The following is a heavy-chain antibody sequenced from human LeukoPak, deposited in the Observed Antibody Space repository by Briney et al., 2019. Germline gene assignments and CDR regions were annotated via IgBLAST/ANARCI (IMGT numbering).Heavy chain of an antibody. CDR2: ISGSGGST. D-gene: IGHD1-26*01. Sequence: GGSLGLSCAASGFTFSSYAMSWVRQAPGKGLEWVSAISGSGGSTYYADSVKGRFTISGDNSKNTLYLQMNSLRAEDTAVYYCAISGSFFRYYYYGMDIWGQGTTVTVSS. V-gene: IGHV3-23*01. CDR1: GFTFSSYA. CDR3: AISGSFFRYYYYGMDI. J-gene: IGHJ6*02.